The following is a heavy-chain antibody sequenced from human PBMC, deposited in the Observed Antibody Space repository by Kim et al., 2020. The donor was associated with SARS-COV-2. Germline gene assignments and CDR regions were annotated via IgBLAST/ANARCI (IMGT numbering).Heavy chain of an antibody. V-gene: IGHV3-9*01. J-gene: IGHJ4*02. CDR3: AKGGRGYAGYDSGLIGY. Sequence: GGSLSLSCEASGFTFDDYARHWDRKDPGKGLEWVSGISWYSGSIVYADSVKGRLTITRDNAKNSLYLQMNSLRAEDTGLYYCAKGGRGYAGYDSGLIGYWGQGTLVTVSS. CDR2: ISWYSGSI. CDR1: GFTFDDYA. D-gene: IGHD5-12*01.